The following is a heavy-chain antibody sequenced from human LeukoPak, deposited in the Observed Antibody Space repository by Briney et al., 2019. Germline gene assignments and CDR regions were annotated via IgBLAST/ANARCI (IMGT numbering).Heavy chain of an antibody. V-gene: IGHV5-51*01. D-gene: IGHD5-18*01. CDR1: ESSFTRYW. Sequence: GESLKISCKDSESSFTRYWIGWVRQMPGKGLEWMGIIYPGDSDTRYSPSFQGQVTISADKSINTAYLPGNRLQANDALIYYCVRRGEAMDPFDYWGQGTLVTVSS. CDR2: IYPGDSDT. CDR3: VRRGEAMDPFDY. J-gene: IGHJ4*02.